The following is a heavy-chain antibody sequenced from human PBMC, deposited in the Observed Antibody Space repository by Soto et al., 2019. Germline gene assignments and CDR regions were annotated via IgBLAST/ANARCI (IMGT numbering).Heavy chain of an antibody. CDR2: IDYFGTT. Sequence: SETLSLTCTVSGDSVSSYYWSWIRLPPGKGLEWIGYIDYFGTTRYNPSLTRRVIISEDTSKNQLSLEVSSVTAADAGVYFCARVLTMTTVTADYYYMDGWGKGTTVTVSS. CDR1: GDSVSSYY. D-gene: IGHD4-17*01. CDR3: ARVLTMTTVTADYYYMDG. V-gene: IGHV4-59*02. J-gene: IGHJ6*03.